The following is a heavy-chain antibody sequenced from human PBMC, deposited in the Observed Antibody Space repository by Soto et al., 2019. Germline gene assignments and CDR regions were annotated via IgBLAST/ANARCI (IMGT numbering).Heavy chain of an antibody. D-gene: IGHD6-13*01. CDR3: ARQRSSSLSNWFDP. J-gene: IGHJ5*02. V-gene: IGHV4-39*01. CDR2: IYYTGNT. Sequence: QLQLQESGPGLVKPSETLSLTCTVSGGSIRSSSYYWGWIRQPPGKGLECIGSIYYTGNTYYNPSLKRRVTISVDTSKNQFSRKLSSVTAADTAVYYCARQRSSSLSNWFDPWGQGTLVTVSS. CDR1: GGSIRSSSYY.